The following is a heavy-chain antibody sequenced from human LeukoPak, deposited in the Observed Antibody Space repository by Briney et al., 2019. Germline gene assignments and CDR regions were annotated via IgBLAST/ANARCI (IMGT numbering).Heavy chain of an antibody. Sequence: PSETLSLTCTVSGGSISSSSYYWGWIRQPPGKGLEWIGSIYYSGSTYYNPSLKSRVTISVDTSKSQFSLKLSSVTAADTAVYYCARLHRLQTSGSYSLDYWGQGTLVTVSS. CDR3: ARLHRLQTSGSYSLDY. J-gene: IGHJ4*02. CDR2: IYYSGST. CDR1: GGSISSSSYY. D-gene: IGHD3-10*01. V-gene: IGHV4-39*07.